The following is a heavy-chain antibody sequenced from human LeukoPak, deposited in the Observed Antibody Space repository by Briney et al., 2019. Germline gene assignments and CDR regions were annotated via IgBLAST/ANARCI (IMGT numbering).Heavy chain of an antibody. CDR2: ISSSSSTI. J-gene: IGHJ4*02. CDR3: ARDIVVVPAAKPDY. Sequence: GGSLRLSCAASGFTFSSYSMNWVRQAPGKGLEWVSYISSSSSTIYYADSVKGRFTISRDNAKNSLYLQMNSLRAEDTAVYYCARDIVVVPAAKPDYWGQGTLVTVSS. D-gene: IGHD2-2*02. CDR1: GFTFSSYS. V-gene: IGHV3-48*01.